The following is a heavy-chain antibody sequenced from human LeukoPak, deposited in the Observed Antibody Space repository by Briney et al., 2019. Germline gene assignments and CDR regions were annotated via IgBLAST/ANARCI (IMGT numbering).Heavy chain of an antibody. Sequence: PSETLPLTCTVSGVSITSHYWSWIRQPPGKGLEWIGYIYYSGSTKYNPSLKSRVTISVDTSKNQFSLKLSSVTAADTAVYYCARDYPLGSGRTRFEYWGQGTLVTVSS. D-gene: IGHD3-10*01. V-gene: IGHV4-59*11. CDR2: IYYSGST. CDR1: GVSITSHY. CDR3: ARDYPLGSGRTRFEY. J-gene: IGHJ4*02.